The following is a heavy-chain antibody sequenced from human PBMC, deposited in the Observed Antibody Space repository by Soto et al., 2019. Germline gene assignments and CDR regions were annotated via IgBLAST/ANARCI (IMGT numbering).Heavy chain of an antibody. CDR1: GYTFTGYY. CDR2: INPNSGGT. CDR3: ATVKMRVHGAFDI. Sequence: QVQLVQSGAEVKKPGASVKVSCKASGYTFTGYYMHWVRQAPGQGLEWMGWINPNSGGTNYAQKLQARVTMTRDTSISTAYMELSRLRSDDTAVYYCATVKMRVHGAFDIWGQGTMVTVSS. J-gene: IGHJ3*02. V-gene: IGHV1-2*02.